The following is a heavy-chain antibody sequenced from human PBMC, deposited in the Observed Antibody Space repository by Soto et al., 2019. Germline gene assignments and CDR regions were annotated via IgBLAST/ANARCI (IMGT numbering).Heavy chain of an antibody. Sequence: SXTLYLTCTVSGGSISSYYWSGIRQPPVKGLEWIGYIYYSGSTNYNPSLKSRVTISVDTSKNQFSLKLSSVTAADTAVYYCARDKHIAAAGSVGFDYWGQGTLVTVSS. CDR3: ARDKHIAAAGSVGFDY. J-gene: IGHJ4*02. D-gene: IGHD6-13*01. CDR2: IYYSGST. V-gene: IGHV4-59*01. CDR1: GGSISSYY.